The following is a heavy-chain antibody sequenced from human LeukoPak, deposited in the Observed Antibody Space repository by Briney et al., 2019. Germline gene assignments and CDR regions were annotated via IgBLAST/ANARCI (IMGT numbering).Heavy chain of an antibody. D-gene: IGHD3-10*01. CDR3: VRDGNYYGYNWFDP. V-gene: IGHV4-38-2*02. CDR1: GYSLSSGYY. Sequence: SETLSLTCAVSGYSLSSGYYWGWSRPPPGKGLEYIGSIHQSGSTYYNPSLKSRVTMSLDTSRNQFSLKLSSVTAADTAVYYCVRDGNYYGYNWFDPWGQGALVTVSS. J-gene: IGHJ5*02. CDR2: IHQSGST.